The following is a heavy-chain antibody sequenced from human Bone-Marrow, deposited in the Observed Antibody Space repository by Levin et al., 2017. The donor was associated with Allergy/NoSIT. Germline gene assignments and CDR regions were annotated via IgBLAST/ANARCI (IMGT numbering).Heavy chain of an antibody. CDR1: GFTFSSYV. CDR2: IDTGATT. D-gene: IGHD3-10*01. Sequence: RSGGSLRLSCAVSGFTFSSYVMSWVRQAPGKGLEWVSAIDTGATTNYADSAKGRLTTSRDNSKNTLYLQLNSLRAEDTAVYSCEKGISSSRCYFDAWGQGTLVTVSS. V-gene: IGHV3-23*01. J-gene: IGHJ4*02. CDR3: EKGISSSRCYFDA.